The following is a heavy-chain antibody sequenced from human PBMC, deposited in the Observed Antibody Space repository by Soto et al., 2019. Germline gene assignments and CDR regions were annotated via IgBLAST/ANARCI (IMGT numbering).Heavy chain of an antibody. Sequence: SETLSLTCTVSGGSISSGGYYWSWIRQPPGKGLEWIGYIYYSGSTNYNPSLKSRVTISVDTSKNQFSLKLSSVTAADTAVYYCARLRGYSSSWLHYYYYGMDVWGQGTTVTVSS. D-gene: IGHD6-13*01. CDR1: GGSISSGGYY. J-gene: IGHJ6*02. CDR2: IYYSGST. V-gene: IGHV4-61*08. CDR3: ARLRGYSSSWLHYYYYGMDV.